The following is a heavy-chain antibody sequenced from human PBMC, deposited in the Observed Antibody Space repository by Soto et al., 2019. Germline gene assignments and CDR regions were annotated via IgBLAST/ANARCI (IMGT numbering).Heavy chain of an antibody. V-gene: IGHV4-30-4*01. CDR3: ARLYLDNSXXPYGIDV. J-gene: IGHJ6*02. D-gene: IGHD3-22*01. CDR1: GGSISSGYYY. Sequence: SETLSLTCSVSGGSISSGYYYWSWIRQPPGNGLEWIGNIYYSGNTYYNPSLKSRLTMSVDTSKNQFSVKLSSVTAADTAVYFCARLYLDNSXXPYGIDVWGQGTTVTVSS. CDR2: IYYSGNT.